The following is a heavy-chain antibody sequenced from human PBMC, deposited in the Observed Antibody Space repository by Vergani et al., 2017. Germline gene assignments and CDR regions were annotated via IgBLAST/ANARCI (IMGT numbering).Heavy chain of an antibody. Sequence: QVQLLQSGSELKKPGASVRISCEASGYTFTNYPLIWVRQAPGQGLEFMGWINTNSGNPTYAPGFTGRFVFSLDTSVSTAYLQISGLKAEDSAVYYCSGGRQWRLPEYLYGNDVLGQGTTVTVSS. D-gene: IGHD6-19*01. CDR3: SGGRQWRLPEYLYGNDV. CDR2: INTNSGNP. V-gene: IGHV7-4-1*02. J-gene: IGHJ6*02. CDR1: GYTFTNYP.